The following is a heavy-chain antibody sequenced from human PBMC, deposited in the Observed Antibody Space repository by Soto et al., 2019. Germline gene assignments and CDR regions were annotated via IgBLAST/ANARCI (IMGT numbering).Heavy chain of an antibody. CDR2: ISGSGGST. Sequence: GGSLRLSCAASGFTLSSYAMSWVRQAPGKGLEWVSEISGSGGSTNYADSVKGRFTFSRDNSKNTLYLQMNSLRAEDTAVYYFAKSGPMTGPFDYWGQAPLVTV. CDR3: AKSGPMTGPFDY. V-gene: IGHV3-23*01. CDR1: GFTLSSYA. J-gene: IGHJ4*02. D-gene: IGHD3-9*01.